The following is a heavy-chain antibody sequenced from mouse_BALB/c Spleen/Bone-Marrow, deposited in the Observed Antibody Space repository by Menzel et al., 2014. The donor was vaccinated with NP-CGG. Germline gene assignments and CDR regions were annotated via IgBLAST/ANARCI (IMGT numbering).Heavy chain of an antibody. V-gene: IGHV1-4*01. CDR3: TRRAAYYFDY. Sequence: LVESGAELARPGASVWMSCEASGYTFTSYPMNWVKQRPGQGLEWIGYINPSSGYTNYNQKFKDKATLTADKSSSTAYMQLSSLTSEDSAVYYCTRRAAYYFDYWGQGTTLTVSS. CDR1: GYTFTSYP. D-gene: IGHD3-3*01. CDR2: INPSSGYT. J-gene: IGHJ2*01.